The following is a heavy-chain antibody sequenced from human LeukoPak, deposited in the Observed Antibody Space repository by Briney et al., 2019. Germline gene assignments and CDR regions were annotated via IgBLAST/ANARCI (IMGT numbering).Heavy chain of an antibody. V-gene: IGHV4-59*11. CDR2: IHYSGST. CDR3: ARDFGRGYCSTTSCFVPWFDP. Sequence: SETLTLPCTVSGGSISNHYWSWLRQPPGKGLEWLGYIHYSGSTNYNPSLKSRVTISVDTSKNQFSLKLTSVTAADTAVYYCARDFGRGYCSTTSCFVPWFDPWGQGTLVTVSS. CDR1: GGSISNHY. D-gene: IGHD2-2*01. J-gene: IGHJ5*02.